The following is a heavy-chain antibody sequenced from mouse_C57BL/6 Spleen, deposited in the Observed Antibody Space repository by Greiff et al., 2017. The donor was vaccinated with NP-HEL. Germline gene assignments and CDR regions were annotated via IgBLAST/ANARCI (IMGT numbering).Heavy chain of an antibody. D-gene: IGHD2-3*01. J-gene: IGHJ2*01. CDR3: ARDPYDGYPFDY. V-gene: IGHV5-16*01. CDR2: INYDGSST. Sequence: EVMLVESEGGLVQPGSSMKLSCTASGFTFSDYYMAWVRQVPEKGLEWVANINYDGSSTYYLDSLKSRFIISRDNAKNILYLQMSSLKSEDTATYYCARDPYDGYPFDYWGQGTTLTVSS. CDR1: GFTFSDYY.